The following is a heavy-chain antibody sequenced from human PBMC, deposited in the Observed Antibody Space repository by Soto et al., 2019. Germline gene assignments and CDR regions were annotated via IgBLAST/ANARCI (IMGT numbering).Heavy chain of an antibody. D-gene: IGHD3-22*01. Sequence: ASVKVSWKASGDTFTGYYMHWVRQAPGQGLEWMGWINPNSGGTNYAQKFQGWVTMTRDTSISTAYMELSRLRSDDTAVYYCGSFGYDSSGYSLGYWGQGTLVTVSS. V-gene: IGHV1-2*04. CDR2: INPNSGGT. CDR3: GSFGYDSSGYSLGY. CDR1: GDTFTGYY. J-gene: IGHJ4*02.